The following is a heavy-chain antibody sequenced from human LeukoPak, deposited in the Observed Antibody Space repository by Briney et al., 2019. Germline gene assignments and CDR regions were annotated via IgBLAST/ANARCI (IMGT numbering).Heavy chain of an antibody. CDR1: GYTFTSYG. CDR3: ASVSRLVIGYFDY. D-gene: IGHD3-9*01. CDR2: ISAYNGNT. J-gene: IGHJ4*02. V-gene: IGHV1-18*01. Sequence: ASVKVSYKASGYTFTSYGISWVRQASGQGLEWMGWISAYNGNTNYAQKLQGRVTMTTDTSTSTAYMELSSLRSEDTAVYYCASVSRLVIGYFDYWGQGTLVTVSS.